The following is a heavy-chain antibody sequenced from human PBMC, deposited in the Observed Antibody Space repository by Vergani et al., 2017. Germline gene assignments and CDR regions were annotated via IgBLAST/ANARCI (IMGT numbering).Heavy chain of an antibody. D-gene: IGHD1-14*01. CDR1: GGPISSGSYY. J-gene: IGHJ6*02. Sequence: QVQLQNSGPGLVKPSQTLSLTCTVSGGPISSGSYYWSWIRQPAGKGLEWIGGIYTSGSTNYNPSLKSRVTISVDTSKNQFSLKLSSVTAADTAVDYCARGRTKKYYYYGMDVWGQGTTVTVSS. V-gene: IGHV4-61*02. CDR3: ARGRTKKYYYYGMDV. CDR2: IYTSGST.